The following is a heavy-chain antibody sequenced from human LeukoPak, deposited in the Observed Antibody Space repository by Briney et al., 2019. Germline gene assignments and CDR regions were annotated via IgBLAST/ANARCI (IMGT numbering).Heavy chain of an antibody. Sequence: GGSLRLSCAASGFTLSSYAMSWVRQAPGKGLEWVSAISDTGNTYHADSVKGRFTISRDSSKNTLFFQMNRLRPEDAAVYYCAKAPVTTCRGAFCYPFDYWGLGTLVTVSS. CDR2: ISDTGNT. CDR1: GFTLSSYA. V-gene: IGHV3-23*01. J-gene: IGHJ4*02. D-gene: IGHD2-15*01. CDR3: AKAPVTTCRGAFCYPFDY.